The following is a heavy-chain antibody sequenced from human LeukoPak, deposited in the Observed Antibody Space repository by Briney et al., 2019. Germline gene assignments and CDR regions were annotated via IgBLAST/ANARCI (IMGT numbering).Heavy chain of an antibody. CDR1: GGSFSGYY. CDR3: ARGYYDFWSTSPNFDY. CDR2: INHSGST. D-gene: IGHD3-3*01. J-gene: IGHJ4*02. Sequence: KPSETLSLTCAVYGGSFSGYYWSWIRQPPGKGLEWIGEINHSGSTNYNPSLKSRVTISVDTSKNQFSLKLSSVTAADTAVYYCARGYYDFWSTSPNFDYWGQGTLVTVSS. V-gene: IGHV4-34*01.